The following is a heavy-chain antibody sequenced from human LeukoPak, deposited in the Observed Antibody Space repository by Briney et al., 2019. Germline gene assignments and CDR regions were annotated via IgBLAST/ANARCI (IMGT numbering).Heavy chain of an antibody. D-gene: IGHD4-17*01. CDR3: ARCGAAVTTHFSH. V-gene: IGHV1-18*01. J-gene: IGHJ4*02. Sequence: ASVQVSCKASGYSFSIYGITWARQAPGQGLEYLGWISASDGTTDYAQKVQDRVTMTTDTSTSTAYLELRSLRSEDTAVYYCARCGAAVTTHFSHWGQGTLVTVSS. CDR2: ISASDGTT. CDR1: GYSFSIYG.